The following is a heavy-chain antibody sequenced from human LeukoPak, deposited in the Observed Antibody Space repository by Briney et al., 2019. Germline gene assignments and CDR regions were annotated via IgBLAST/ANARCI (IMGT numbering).Heavy chain of an antibody. CDR1: GFTVSSNY. CDR3: VRDLDSVAFF. CDR2: ISSSGSTI. Sequence: GGSLRLSCAASGFTVSSNYMNWVRQAPGKGLEWVSYISSSGSTIYYADSVKGRFTVSRDNAKNSLYLQMNSLRAEDTAVYYCVRDLDSVAFFWGQGTLVTVSS. D-gene: IGHD1-1*01. V-gene: IGHV3-48*04. J-gene: IGHJ4*02.